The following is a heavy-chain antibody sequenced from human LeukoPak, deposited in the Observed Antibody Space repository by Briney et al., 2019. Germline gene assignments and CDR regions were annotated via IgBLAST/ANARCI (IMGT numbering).Heavy chain of an antibody. CDR3: ARGITVTGYYFDY. CDR1: GDSVSSNRVA. Sequence: SQTLSLTCAISGDSVSSNRVAWTWIRQSPSRGLEWLGRTYYRSKWYNDYAVSVKSRITINPDTSKNQFSLQLSSVTPEDTAVYYCARGITVTGYYFDYWGRGTLVTVSS. D-gene: IGHD6-19*01. J-gene: IGHJ4*02. V-gene: IGHV6-1*01. CDR2: TYYRSKWYN.